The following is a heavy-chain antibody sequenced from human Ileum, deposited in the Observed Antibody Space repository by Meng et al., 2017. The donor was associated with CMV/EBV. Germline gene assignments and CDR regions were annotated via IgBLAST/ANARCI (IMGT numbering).Heavy chain of an antibody. D-gene: IGHD3-16*01. CDR1: GFTFSSYE. J-gene: IGHJ6*02. CDR2: ISSSGSTI. V-gene: IGHV3-48*03. CDR3: ARVGGSWGYYYGMDV. Sequence: GGSLRLSCAASGFTFSSYEMNWVRQAPGKGLEWVSYISSSGSTIYYADSVKGRFTISRDNAKNSLYLQMNSLRAEDTAVYYCARVGGSWGYYYGMDVWSQGTTVTVSS.